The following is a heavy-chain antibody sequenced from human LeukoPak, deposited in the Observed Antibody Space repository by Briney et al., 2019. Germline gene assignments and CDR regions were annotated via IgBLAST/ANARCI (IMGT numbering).Heavy chain of an antibody. CDR1: GFTFSSYA. CDR2: ISGSGGST. D-gene: IGHD1-26*01. CDR3: ASQSGSYGALDY. V-gene: IGHV3-23*01. Sequence: GGSLRLSCAASGFTFSSYAMSWVRQAPGKGLEWVSAISGSGGSTYYADSVKGRFTISRDNSKNTLYLQMNSLRAEDTAVYYCASQSGSYGALDYWGQGTLVTVSS. J-gene: IGHJ4*02.